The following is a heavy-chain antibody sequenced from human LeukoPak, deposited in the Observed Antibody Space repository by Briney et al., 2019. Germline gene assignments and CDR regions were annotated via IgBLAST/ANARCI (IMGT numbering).Heavy chain of an antibody. D-gene: IGHD5-18*01. Sequence: SETLSLTCTVSGGSMSSYYWSWVRQPAGKGLEWIGRIYTRGSTYYNPSLKSRVTMSVDTSKNQFSLKLSSVTAADTAVYYCARDVDTFFDYRGQGTLVTVSS. J-gene: IGHJ4*02. CDR3: ARDVDTFFDY. CDR2: IYTRGST. V-gene: IGHV4-4*07. CDR1: GGSMSSYY.